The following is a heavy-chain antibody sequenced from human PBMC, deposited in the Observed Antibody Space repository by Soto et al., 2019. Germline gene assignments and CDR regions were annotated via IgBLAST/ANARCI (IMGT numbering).Heavy chain of an antibody. CDR2: IRGSGGST. J-gene: IGHJ6*03. CDR3: AKDRGYCSGGSCYSYYYYYYMDV. Sequence: EVQLLESGGGLVQPGGSLRLSCAASGFTFSSYAMSWVRQAPGKGLEWVSAIRGSGGSTYYADSVKGRFTISRDNSKNTLYLQMNSLRAEDTAVYYCAKDRGYCSGGSCYSYYYYYYMDVWGKGTTVTVSS. D-gene: IGHD2-15*01. V-gene: IGHV3-23*01. CDR1: GFTFSSYA.